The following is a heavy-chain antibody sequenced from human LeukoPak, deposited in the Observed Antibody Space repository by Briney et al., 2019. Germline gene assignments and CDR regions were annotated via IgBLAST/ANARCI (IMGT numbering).Heavy chain of an antibody. CDR3: ARDGIAARPGRYYYYYMDV. CDR2: IYYSGST. J-gene: IGHJ6*03. Sequence: PSETLSLTCTVAGGSISSYYWSWIRQPPGKGLEWIGYIYYSGSTNYNPSLKSRVTISVDTSKNQFSLKLSSVTAADTAVYYCARDGIAARPGRYYYYYMDVWGKGTTVTVSS. CDR1: GGSISSYY. V-gene: IGHV4-59*01. D-gene: IGHD6-6*01.